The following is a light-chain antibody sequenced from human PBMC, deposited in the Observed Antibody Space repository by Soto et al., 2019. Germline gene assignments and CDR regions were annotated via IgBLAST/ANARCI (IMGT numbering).Light chain of an antibody. CDR2: GPS. Sequence: VLAKSPVTLSLARQQTDTLLFRFSQSVSRSYLAWYQQKPGQGPRLLIHGPSRRATGIPDRFSASGSGTDFTLTISRLEPEDFAVYYCQQYGSSPFPLGQGTKVDI. CDR3: QQYGSSPFP. J-gene: IGKJ1*01. V-gene: IGKV3-20*01. CDR1: QSVSRSY.